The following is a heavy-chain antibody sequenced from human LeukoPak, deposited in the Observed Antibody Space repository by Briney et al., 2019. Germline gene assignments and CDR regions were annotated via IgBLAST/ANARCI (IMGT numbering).Heavy chain of an antibody. CDR1: GGSFSGYC. CDR2: INHSGST. Sequence: SETLSLTCAVYGGSFSGYCWSWIRQPPGKGLEWIGEINHSGSTNYNPSLKSRVTISVDTSKNQFSLKLSSVTAADAAVYYCARGPFWRLAGPNFDYWGQGTLVTVSS. D-gene: IGHD6-19*01. CDR3: ARGPFWRLAGPNFDY. J-gene: IGHJ4*02. V-gene: IGHV4-34*01.